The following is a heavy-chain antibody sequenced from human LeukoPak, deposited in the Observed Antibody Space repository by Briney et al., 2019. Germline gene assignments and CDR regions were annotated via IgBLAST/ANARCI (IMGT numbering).Heavy chain of an antibody. CDR3: ARDCEFCDLLFYMNV. CDR2: IYTSGST. J-gene: IGHJ6*03. D-gene: IGHD3-16*01. CDR1: GGSISSYY. V-gene: IGHV4-4*07. Sequence: SETLSLTCTVSGGSISSYYWSWIRQPAGKGLEWIGRIYTSGSTNYNPSLKSRVTMSVDTSKNQFSLKLSSVTAADTAVYYCARDCEFCDLLFYMNVWGKGTTVTVSS.